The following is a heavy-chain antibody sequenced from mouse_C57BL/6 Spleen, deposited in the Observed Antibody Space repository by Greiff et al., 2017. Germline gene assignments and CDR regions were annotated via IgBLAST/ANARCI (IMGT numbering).Heavy chain of an antibody. V-gene: IGHV1-18*01. CDR2: INPNNGGT. Sequence: EVQRVESGPELVKPGASVKIPCKASGYTFTDYNMDWVKQSHGKSLEWIGDINPNNGGTIYNQKFKGKATLTVDKSSSTAYMELRSLTSEDTAVYYCARYGNYAFAYWGQGTLVTVSA. CDR3: ARYGNYAFAY. CDR1: GYTFTDYN. D-gene: IGHD2-1*01. J-gene: IGHJ3*01.